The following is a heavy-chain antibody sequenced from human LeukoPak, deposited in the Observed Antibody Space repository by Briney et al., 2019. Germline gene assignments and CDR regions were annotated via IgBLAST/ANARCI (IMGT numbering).Heavy chain of an antibody. J-gene: IGHJ6*02. CDR2: IKQDGSEK. Sequence: GGSLRLSCAASGFTFSSYWMSWVRQAPGKGLEWVANIKQDGSEKYYVDSVKGRFTISRDNAKNSLYLQMNSLRAEDTAVYYCARGGYCSGGSCYSYYYGMDVGGQGTTVTVSS. CDR3: ARGGYCSGGSCYSYYYGMDV. V-gene: IGHV3-7*01. D-gene: IGHD2-15*01. CDR1: GFTFSSYW.